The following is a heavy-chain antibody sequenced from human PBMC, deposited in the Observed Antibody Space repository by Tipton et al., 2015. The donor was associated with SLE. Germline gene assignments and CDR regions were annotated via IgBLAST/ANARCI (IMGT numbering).Heavy chain of an antibody. Sequence: GSLRLSCAASGFTFSSYAMSWARQAPGKGLEWVSVIYSGGSSTYYADSVKGRFTISRDNSKNTLYLQMNSLRAEDTAVYYCAKGGMGQLGYWGQGTLVTVSS. CDR3: AKGGMGQLGY. CDR2: IYSGGSST. D-gene: IGHD6-6*01. V-gene: IGHV3-23*03. J-gene: IGHJ4*02. CDR1: GFTFSSYA.